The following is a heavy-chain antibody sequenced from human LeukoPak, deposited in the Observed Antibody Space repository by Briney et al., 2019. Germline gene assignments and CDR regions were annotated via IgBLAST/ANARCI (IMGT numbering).Heavy chain of an antibody. Sequence: GGSLRLSCAASGFTVSSNYMSWVRQAPGKGLEWVSVIYSGGSTYYADSVKGRFTISRDNAKNSLYLQMNSLRAEDTAVYYCARDRLAVAGYYYGMDVWGQGTTVTVSS. CDR1: GFTVSSNY. V-gene: IGHV3-66*01. CDR2: IYSGGST. J-gene: IGHJ6*02. D-gene: IGHD6-19*01. CDR3: ARDRLAVAGYYYGMDV.